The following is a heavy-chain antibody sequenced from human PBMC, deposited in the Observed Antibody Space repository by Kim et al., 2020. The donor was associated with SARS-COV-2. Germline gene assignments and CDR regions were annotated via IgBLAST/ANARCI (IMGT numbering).Heavy chain of an antibody. CDR3: AKDRPNFCSY. D-gene: IGHD3-3*01. J-gene: IGHJ4*02. CDR2: KK. Sequence: KKYYADSVEGRFTTSRDNTKNALYLQMNSLRAEDTAVYYCAKDRPNFCSYWGPGTLVTVSS. V-gene: IGHV3-30*02.